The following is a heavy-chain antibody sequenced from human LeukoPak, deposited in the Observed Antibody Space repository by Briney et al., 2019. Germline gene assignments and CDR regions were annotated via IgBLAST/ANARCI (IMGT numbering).Heavy chain of an antibody. J-gene: IGHJ3*02. D-gene: IGHD6-19*01. CDR3: AKIRYSSGWYEAFDI. V-gene: IGHV5-51*01. CDR2: IYPGDSDT. Sequence: PGESLKISCKGSGYSFTTYWIGWVRQMPGKGLEWMGIIYPGDSDTRYSPSFQGQVTISADKSISTAYLQWSSLKASDTAMYYCAKIRYSSGWYEAFDIWGQGTMVTVSS. CDR1: GYSFTTYW.